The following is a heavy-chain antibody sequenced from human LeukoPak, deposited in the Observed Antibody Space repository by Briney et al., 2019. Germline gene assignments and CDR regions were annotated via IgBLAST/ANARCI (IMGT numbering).Heavy chain of an antibody. D-gene: IGHD3-10*01. CDR2: ISSTGSYI. J-gene: IGHJ4*02. V-gene: IGHV3-21*01. CDR1: GFTFSTYT. Sequence: PGGSLRLSCAASGFTFSTYTFNWVRQAPGKGLEWVSSISSTGSYIYSADSVKGRFTISRDNAKNPLYLHVDSLRVEDTAVYYCAKDLGYYGSGRSIFDYWGQGTLVTVSS. CDR3: AKDLGYYGSGRSIFDY.